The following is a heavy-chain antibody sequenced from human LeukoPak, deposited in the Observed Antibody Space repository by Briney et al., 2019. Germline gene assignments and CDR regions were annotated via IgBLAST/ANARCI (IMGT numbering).Heavy chain of an antibody. V-gene: IGHV3-30*04. J-gene: IGHJ6*02. CDR2: ISYDGSNK. CDR1: GFTFSSYA. CDR3: ARVVAVAGNYCYYGMDV. D-gene: IGHD6-19*01. Sequence: GGSLRLSCAASGFTFSSYAMHWVRQAPGKGLEWVAVISYDGSNKYYADSVKGRFTISRDNSKNTLYLQMNSLRAEDTAVYYCARVVAVAGNYCYYGMDVWGQGTTVTVSS.